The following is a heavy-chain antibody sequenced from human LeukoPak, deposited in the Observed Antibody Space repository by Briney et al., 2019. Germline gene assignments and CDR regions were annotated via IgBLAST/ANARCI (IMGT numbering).Heavy chain of an antibody. CDR3: AKGFQTYGELSFDG. V-gene: IGHV3-23*01. Sequence: RGSLRLSCAASGFTFSNYAMSWVRQAPGKGLEWVSTVSGSASNTYSADSVKGRFTISRDNSKNTVFLQMNSLRADDTAVYYCAKGFQTYGELSFDGWGQGTLVAVSS. J-gene: IGHJ4*02. CDR2: VSGSASNT. CDR1: GFTFSNYA. D-gene: IGHD4-17*01.